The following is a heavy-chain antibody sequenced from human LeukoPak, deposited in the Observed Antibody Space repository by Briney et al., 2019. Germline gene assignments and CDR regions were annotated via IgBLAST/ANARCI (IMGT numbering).Heavy chain of an antibody. J-gene: IGHJ4*02. CDR3: ARVLPGASPGFDY. D-gene: IGHD3-10*01. Sequence: ASVTVSCRASGYTFSGHNIHWVRQAPGQGLQWMGWITPSSGDTSFAWEFEGRVTLPSDSSTSKVYMFLTWPTSDDTAVYFCARVLPGASPGFDYWGQGTLLTVSS. CDR1: GYTFSGHN. CDR2: ITPSSGDT. V-gene: IGHV1-2*02.